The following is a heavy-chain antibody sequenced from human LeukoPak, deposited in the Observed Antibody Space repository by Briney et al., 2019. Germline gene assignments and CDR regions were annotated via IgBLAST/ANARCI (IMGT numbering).Heavy chain of an antibody. V-gene: IGHV3-23*01. J-gene: IGHJ6*03. CDR3: AKESSPQYGSGSYKRYYYYYYMDV. Sequence: GGTLRLSCAASGFTFSSYGTSWVRQAPGKGLEWVSAISGSGGSTYYADSVKGRFTISRDNSKNTLYLQMNSLRAEDTAVYYCAKESSPQYGSGSYKRYYYYYYMDVWGKGTTVTVSS. CDR1: GFTFSSYG. CDR2: ISGSGGST. D-gene: IGHD3-10*01.